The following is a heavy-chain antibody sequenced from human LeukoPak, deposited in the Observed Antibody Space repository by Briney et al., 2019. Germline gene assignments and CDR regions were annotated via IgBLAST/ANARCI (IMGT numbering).Heavy chain of an antibody. Sequence: GGSLRLSCAGSGFTFSSYSMNWVRQAPGEGLEWVSGISNSVGSTCNADSAKGRFIISRDDSKNTLYLQMTSLRAEDTAVYYCARDYYESGSYGGISFDYWGQGTLVTVSS. CDR2: ISNSVGST. CDR1: GFTFSSYS. D-gene: IGHD3-10*01. J-gene: IGHJ4*02. V-gene: IGHV3-23*01. CDR3: ARDYYESGSYGGISFDY.